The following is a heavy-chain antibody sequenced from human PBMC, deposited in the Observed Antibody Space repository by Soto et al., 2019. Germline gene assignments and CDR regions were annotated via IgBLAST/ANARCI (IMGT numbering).Heavy chain of an antibody. V-gene: IGHV4-39*01. CDR1: GGSFSSYY. Sequence: SETLSLTCAVYGGSFSSYYWGWIRQPPGKGLEWIGSIYYSGSTYYNPSLKSRVTISVDTSKNQFSLKLSSVTAADTAVYYCARHDYGGFGLWGQGTLVTVPQ. D-gene: IGHD4-17*01. CDR3: ARHDYGGFGL. CDR2: IYYSGST. J-gene: IGHJ4*02.